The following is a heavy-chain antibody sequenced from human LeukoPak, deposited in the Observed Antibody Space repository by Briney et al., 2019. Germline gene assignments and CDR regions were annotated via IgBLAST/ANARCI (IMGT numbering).Heavy chain of an antibody. Sequence: GGSLGLSCAASGFTFSSYSMNWVRQAPGKGLEWVSSISGSSSYIYYADSVKGRFTISRDNAKNSLYLQMNSLRAEDTAVYYCAREGVYCSSTSCPPDYWSQGTLVTVSS. CDR3: AREGVYCSSTSCPPDY. J-gene: IGHJ4*02. CDR1: GFTFSSYS. CDR2: ISGSSSYI. V-gene: IGHV3-21*01. D-gene: IGHD2-2*01.